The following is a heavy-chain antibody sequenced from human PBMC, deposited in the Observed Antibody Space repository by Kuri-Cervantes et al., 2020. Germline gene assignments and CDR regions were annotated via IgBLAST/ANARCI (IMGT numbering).Heavy chain of an antibody. D-gene: IGHD3-10*01. J-gene: IGHJ4*02. CDR1: GFTFSSYA. V-gene: IGHV3-30*07. CDR3: AKESGDSGTYFNAFSHYDY. CDR2: ISYDGSNK. Sequence: GESLKISCAASGFTFSSYAMHWVRQAPGKGLEWVAVISYDGSNKYYADSVKGRFTISRDNSKNTLYLQMNSLRAEDTAVYYCAKESGDSGTYFNAFSHYDYWGQGTLVTVSS.